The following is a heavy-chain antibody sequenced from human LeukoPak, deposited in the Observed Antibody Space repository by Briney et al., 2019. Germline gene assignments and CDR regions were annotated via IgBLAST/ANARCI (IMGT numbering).Heavy chain of an antibody. J-gene: IGHJ4*02. CDR1: GFTFTSYA. D-gene: IGHD6-19*01. CDR3: AKRRWLGGIGVADPFDY. CDR2: ISDSGGST. V-gene: IGHV3-23*01. Sequence: QPGGSLRLPCSASGFTFTSYAMSWVRQGPGKGLEWVSVISDSGGSTYYADSVKGRFTISRDNSKNTLYLQMNSLRADDTAVYYCAKRRWLGGIGVADPFDYWGQGTLVTVSS.